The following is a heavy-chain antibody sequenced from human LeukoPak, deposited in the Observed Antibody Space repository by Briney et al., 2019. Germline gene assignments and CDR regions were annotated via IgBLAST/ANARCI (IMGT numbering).Heavy chain of an antibody. CDR2: IYTSGST. CDR1: GGSISSYC. V-gene: IGHV4-4*07. D-gene: IGHD3-3*01. CDR3: ARVPWRGDNWFDP. Sequence: SETLSLTCTVSGGSISSYCWSWIRQPAGKGLGWIGRIYTSGSTNYNPSLKSRVTMSVDTSKNQFSLKLSSVTAADTAVYYCARVPWRGDNWFDPWGQGTLVTVSS. J-gene: IGHJ5*02.